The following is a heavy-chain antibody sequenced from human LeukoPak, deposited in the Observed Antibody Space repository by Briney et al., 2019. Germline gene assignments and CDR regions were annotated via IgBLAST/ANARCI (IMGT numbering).Heavy chain of an antibody. CDR2: INSDGRIT. J-gene: IGHJ4*02. V-gene: IGHV3-74*01. CDR1: GVTFSSDW. Sequence: PGGSLRLSCAASGVTFSSDWMHWGRQAPGKGLVWVSRINSDGRITSYADSVKGRFTISRENAKNTLYPQMNSLRAEDTSVYYCARDPNTGSSYENLFEYWGQGSLVTVSS. CDR3: ARDPNTGSSYENLFEY. D-gene: IGHD1-26*01.